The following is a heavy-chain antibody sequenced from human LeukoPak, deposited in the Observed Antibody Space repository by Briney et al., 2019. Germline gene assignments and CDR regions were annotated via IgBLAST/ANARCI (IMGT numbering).Heavy chain of an antibody. D-gene: IGHD3-16*02. J-gene: IGHJ4*02. Sequence: GGSLRLSCAASGFTFSTYSMDWVRQAPGKGLEYVSAISSNGGATYYANSVKGRFTISRDNSKNTLYLQMGSLRVEDMAVYYCAREGTVIPFDYWGQGTLVTVSS. CDR3: AREGTVIPFDY. V-gene: IGHV3-64*01. CDR2: ISSNGGAT. CDR1: GFTFSTYS.